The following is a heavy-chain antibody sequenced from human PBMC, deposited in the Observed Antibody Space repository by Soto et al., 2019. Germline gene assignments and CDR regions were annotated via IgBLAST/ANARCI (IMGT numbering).Heavy chain of an antibody. D-gene: IGHD3-10*01. CDR3: ASHEPRKNYGSIDY. CDR2: INHSGST. Sequence: SETLSLTCAVYGGSFSGYYWSWIRQPPGKGLEWIGEINHSGSTNYSPSFHGHVTISCDKSIRTAYLQWSSLKASDTAMYYCASHEPRKNYGSIDYWGQGTLVTFSP. V-gene: IGHV4-34*01. J-gene: IGHJ4*02. CDR1: GGSFSGYY.